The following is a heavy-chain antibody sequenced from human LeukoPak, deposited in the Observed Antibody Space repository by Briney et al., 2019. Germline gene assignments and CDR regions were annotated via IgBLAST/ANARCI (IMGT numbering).Heavy chain of an antibody. CDR2: MNPNSGNT. CDR1: GYTFTSYD. Sequence: ASVKVSCKASGYTFTSYDINWVRQATGQGLEWMGWMNPNSGNTGYAQKFQGRVTMTRNTSISTAYMELSSLRSEDTAVYYCARGRGKVGVVPAAIRFDPWGQGTLVTVTS. CDR3: ARGRGKVGVVPAAIRFDP. J-gene: IGHJ5*02. D-gene: IGHD2-2*02. V-gene: IGHV1-8*01.